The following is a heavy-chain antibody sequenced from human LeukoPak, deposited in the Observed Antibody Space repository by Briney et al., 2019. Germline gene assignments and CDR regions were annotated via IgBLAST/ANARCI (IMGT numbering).Heavy chain of an antibody. Sequence: PSETLSLTCTVSGGSISSSSYYWGWIRQPPGKGLEWIGEINHSGSTNYNPSLKSRVTISVDTSKNQFSLKLSSVTAADTAVYYCARGWNTMIVVVITVFDYWGQGTLVTVSS. CDR2: INHSGST. J-gene: IGHJ4*02. CDR3: ARGWNTMIVVVITVFDY. D-gene: IGHD3-22*01. V-gene: IGHV4-39*07. CDR1: GGSISSSSYY.